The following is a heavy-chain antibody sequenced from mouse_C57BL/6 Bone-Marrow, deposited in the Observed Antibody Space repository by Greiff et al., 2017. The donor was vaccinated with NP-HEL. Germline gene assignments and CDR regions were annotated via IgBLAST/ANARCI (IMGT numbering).Heavy chain of an antibody. V-gene: IGHV1-26*01. CDR2: INPNNGGT. D-gene: IGHD1-1*01. J-gene: IGHJ2*01. Sequence: VQLQQSGPELVKPGASVKISCKASGYTFTDYYMNWVKQSHGKSLEWIGDINPNNGGTSYNQKFKGKATLTVDKSSSTAYMELRSLTSEDSAVYYCARPYYYGSSYVEDFDYWGQGTTLTVSS. CDR3: ARPYYYGSSYVEDFDY. CDR1: GYTFTDYY.